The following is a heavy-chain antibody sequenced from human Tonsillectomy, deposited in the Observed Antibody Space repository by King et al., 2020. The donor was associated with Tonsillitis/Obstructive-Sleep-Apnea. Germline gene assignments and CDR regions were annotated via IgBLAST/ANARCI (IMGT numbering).Heavy chain of an antibody. CDR2: IRSNGGNT. J-gene: IGHJ4*02. D-gene: IGHD2-2*01. Sequence: QLVQSGGGLVQPGGSLRLSCLASGFTFSSYAMHWVRQAPGKGLEYVSDIRSNGGNTYYVDSVKGRFTISRDNSKNTLYLQMSSLRPEDTAVYYCVKTAGVVTPHDYFDYWGQGTLVTVSS. V-gene: IGHV3-64D*06. CDR3: VKTAGVVTPHDYFDY. CDR1: GFTFSSYA.